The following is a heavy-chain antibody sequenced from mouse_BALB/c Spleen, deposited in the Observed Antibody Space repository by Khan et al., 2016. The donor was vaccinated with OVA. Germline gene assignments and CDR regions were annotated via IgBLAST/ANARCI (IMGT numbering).Heavy chain of an antibody. CDR2: ISSGDTT. CDR1: GFTFSNYG. V-gene: IGHV5-6-5*01. Sequence: EVELVESGGGLVKPGGSLKLSCAASGFTFSNYGVSWVRQTPEKRLEWVASISSGDTTYYPDSVKGRFTISRDHARTILYLQMSSRRSEDTAMYYCARDYWFAYWGQGTLVTVAA. CDR3: ARDYWFAY. J-gene: IGHJ3*01.